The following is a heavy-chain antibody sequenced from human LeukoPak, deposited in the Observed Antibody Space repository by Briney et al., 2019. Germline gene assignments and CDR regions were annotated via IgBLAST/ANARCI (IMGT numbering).Heavy chain of an antibody. CDR3: ARVMGSRPYLKQQLAY. J-gene: IGHJ4*02. CDR1: GYTFTSYD. V-gene: IGHV1-8*01. Sequence: ASVKVSCKASGYTFTSYDINWVRQATGQGLEWMGWMNPNSGDTGYAQKFQGRVTMTRNTSISTAYMELSSLRSEDTAVYYCARVMGSRPYLKQQLAYWGQGTLVTVSS. D-gene: IGHD6-13*01. CDR2: MNPNSGDT.